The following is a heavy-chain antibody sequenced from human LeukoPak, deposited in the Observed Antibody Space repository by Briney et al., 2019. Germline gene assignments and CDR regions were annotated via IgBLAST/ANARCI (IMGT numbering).Heavy chain of an antibody. Sequence: SETLSLTCAVSGYSISSGHFWGWIRQPPGKALEWIGYIYYSGSTNYNPSLKSRVTISVDTSKNQFSLKLSSVTAADTAVYYCARGLLDDYWGQGTLVTVSS. V-gene: IGHV4-61*01. CDR2: IYYSGST. CDR1: GYSISSGHF. D-gene: IGHD3-3*02. CDR3: ARGLLDDY. J-gene: IGHJ4*02.